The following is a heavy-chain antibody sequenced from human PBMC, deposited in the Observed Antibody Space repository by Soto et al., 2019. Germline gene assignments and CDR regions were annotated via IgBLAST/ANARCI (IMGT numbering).Heavy chain of an antibody. CDR2: IYYSGST. J-gene: IGHJ5*02. CDR1: GGSISSYY. Sequence: SETLSLTCTVSGGSISSYYWSWIRQPPGKGLEWIGHIYYSGSTNYNPSLKSRVTISVDTSKNQFSLKLSSVTAADTAVYYCARESSQQLAEQGFDPWGQGTLVTVSS. V-gene: IGHV4-59*01. CDR3: ARESSQQLAEQGFDP. D-gene: IGHD6-13*01.